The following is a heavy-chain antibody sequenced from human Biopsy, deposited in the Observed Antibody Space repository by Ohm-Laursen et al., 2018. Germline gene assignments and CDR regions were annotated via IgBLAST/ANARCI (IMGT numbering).Heavy chain of an antibody. CDR3: ARDSRGGHLNTTLITGKNLDS. Sequence: TLSLTCAVYGESINGYYWTWIRQSPGKGLEWIGYIYYTGSTNYNPSVKSRVTISVDTSKSQFSLKLNTVTAADTAVYFCARDSRGGHLNTTLITGKNLDSWGQGILVTVSS. CDR1: GESINGYY. V-gene: IGHV4-59*01. J-gene: IGHJ4*02. CDR2: IYYTGST. D-gene: IGHD3-16*01.